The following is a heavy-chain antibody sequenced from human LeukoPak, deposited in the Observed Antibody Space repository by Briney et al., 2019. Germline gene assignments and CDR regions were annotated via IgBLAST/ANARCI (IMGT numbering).Heavy chain of an antibody. D-gene: IGHD6-13*01. J-gene: IGHJ3*02. CDR3: ARGTNIAAEGGADDAFDI. CDR1: GYTFTDYD. CDR2: MNPNSGNT. Sequence: ASVKVSCKASGYTFTDYDINWVRQATGQGLEWMGWMNPNSGNTGYAQKFQGRVTMTRNTSISTAYMELSSLRSEDTAVYYCARGTNIAAEGGADDAFDIWGQGTMVTVSS. V-gene: IGHV1-8*01.